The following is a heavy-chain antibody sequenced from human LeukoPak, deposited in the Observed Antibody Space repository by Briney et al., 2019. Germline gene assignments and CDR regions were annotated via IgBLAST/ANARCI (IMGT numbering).Heavy chain of an antibody. J-gene: IGHJ3*02. D-gene: IGHD3-22*01. CDR1: GGSISSYY. V-gene: IGHV4-59*01. CDR2: IYYSGST. CDR3: ARADYYDSSGYYYRAFDI. Sequence: SETLSLTCTVSGGSISSYYWSWIRQPPGKGLEWIGYIYYSGSTNYNPSFKSRVTISVDTSKNQFSLKLSSVTAADTAVYYCARADYYDSSGYYYRAFDIWGQGTMVTVSS.